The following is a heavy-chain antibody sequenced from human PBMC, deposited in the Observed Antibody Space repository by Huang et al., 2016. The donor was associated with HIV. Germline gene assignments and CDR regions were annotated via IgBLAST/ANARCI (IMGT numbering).Heavy chain of an antibody. V-gene: IGHV3-23*01. CDR1: GLNFSAYE. J-gene: IGHJ5*02. CDR2: FGPWGGNI. CDR3: VREGNPGSSWFFGDNWFDP. D-gene: IGHD6-13*01. Sequence: EVQLLESGGGLVQPGGSLRLSCAASGLNFSAYELRWGRQAPGVGLEWVATFGPWGGNIFYSVSVRGRFTVSRDNSKNTLHLQMTALRVEDTAVYFCVREGNPGSSWFFGDNWFDPWGQGTLVTVSS.